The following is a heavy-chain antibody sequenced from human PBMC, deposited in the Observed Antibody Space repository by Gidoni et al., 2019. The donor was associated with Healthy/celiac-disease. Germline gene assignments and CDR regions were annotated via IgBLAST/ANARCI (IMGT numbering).Heavy chain of an antibody. CDR2: ISYDGSNK. J-gene: IGHJ4*02. Sequence: QVQLVESGGGVVQPGRSLRLSCAASGFTFSSYGMHWVRQAPGKGLEWVAVISYDGSNKYYADSVKGRFTISRDNSKNTLYLQMNSLRAEDTAVYYCAKQGTYDFWSGYFDYWGQGTLVTVSS. CDR3: AKQGTYDFWSGYFDY. V-gene: IGHV3-30*18. D-gene: IGHD3-3*01. CDR1: GFTFSSYG.